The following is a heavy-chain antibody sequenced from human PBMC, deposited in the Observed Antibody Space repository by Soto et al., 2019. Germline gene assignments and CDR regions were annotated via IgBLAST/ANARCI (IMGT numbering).Heavy chain of an antibody. D-gene: IGHD6-13*01. CDR2: ISAYNGNT. V-gene: IGHV1-18*01. CDR3: ARDLAGGIAAAGLYWFDP. Sequence: QVQLVQSGAEVKKPGASVKVSCKASGYTFTSYGISWVRQAPGQGLEWMGWISAYNGNTNYAQKLQGRVTMTTDTSTSTAYMELRSLRSDDTAMYYCARDLAGGIAAAGLYWFDPWGQGTLVTVSS. J-gene: IGHJ5*02. CDR1: GYTFTSYG.